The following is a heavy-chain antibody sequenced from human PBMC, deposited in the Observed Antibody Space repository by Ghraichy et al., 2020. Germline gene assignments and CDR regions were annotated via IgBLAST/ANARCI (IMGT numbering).Heavy chain of an antibody. V-gene: IGHV3-11*01. D-gene: IGHD5-18*01. CDR3: ARADTAMAYYGMDV. Sequence: LSLTCAASGFTLSDYYMSWIRQAPGKGLEWISYISSSGYTIYYADSVTGRFTISRDTAKNSLYLQMNSLRAEDTAVYYCARADTAMAYYGMDVWGQGATVTVSS. CDR1: GFTLSDYY. J-gene: IGHJ6*02. CDR2: ISSSGYTI.